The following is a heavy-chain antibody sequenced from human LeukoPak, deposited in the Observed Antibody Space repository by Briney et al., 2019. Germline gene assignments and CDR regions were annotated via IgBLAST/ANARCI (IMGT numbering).Heavy chain of an antibody. Sequence: GGSLRLSCAASGFTFSTYSMNWVRQAPGKGLEWISYISSGATTTYYADSVKGRFTISRDNAKNSLYLQMNSLRVDDTAVYYCAKGTVGAKYWGQGTLVIVSS. D-gene: IGHD1-26*01. CDR2: ISSGATTT. V-gene: IGHV3-48*04. CDR1: GFTFSTYS. CDR3: AKGTVGAKY. J-gene: IGHJ4*02.